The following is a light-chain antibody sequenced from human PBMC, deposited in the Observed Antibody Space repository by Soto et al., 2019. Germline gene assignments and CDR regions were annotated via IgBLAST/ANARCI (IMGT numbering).Light chain of an antibody. Sequence: EIVMTQSPATLSVSPGERATLSCRASQSVSSNLAWYQQKPGQAPRLLIYGASTRAAGIPARFSGSGSGTESTLTISSLKSEDFGVYYCQQYNNWPPWMFGQGTKVEIK. CDR2: GAS. CDR1: QSVSSN. CDR3: QQYNNWPPWM. V-gene: IGKV3-15*01. J-gene: IGKJ1*01.